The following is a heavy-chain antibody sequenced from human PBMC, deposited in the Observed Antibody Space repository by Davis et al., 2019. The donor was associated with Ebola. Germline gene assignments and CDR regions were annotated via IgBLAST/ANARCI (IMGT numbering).Heavy chain of an antibody. J-gene: IGHJ4*02. V-gene: IGHV4-59*12. CDR3: ARDDLTGLIDS. CDR2: IYYSGRT. D-gene: IGHD1-1*01. CDR1: GGSINSYY. Sequence: SETLSLTCTVSGGSINSYYWSWIRQPPGKGLEWIGYIYYSGRTSYNPSLESRVTISVDTSKNQFSLRLSSVTAADTAVYYCARDDLTGLIDSWGQGTLVTVSS.